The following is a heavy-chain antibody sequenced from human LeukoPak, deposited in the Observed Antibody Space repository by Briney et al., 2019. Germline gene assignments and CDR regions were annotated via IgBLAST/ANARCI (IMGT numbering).Heavy chain of an antibody. CDR1: GFTFDDYA. J-gene: IGHJ4*02. CDR3: AKDALTGGLDY. Sequence: SGGSLRLSCAASGFTFDDYAMHWVRQAPGKGLEWVSGISWNSGSIGYADSVKGRFTISRDSAKNSLYLQMNSLRAEDTALYYCAKDALTGGLDYWGQGTLVTVSS. V-gene: IGHV3-9*01. D-gene: IGHD7-27*01. CDR2: ISWNSGSI.